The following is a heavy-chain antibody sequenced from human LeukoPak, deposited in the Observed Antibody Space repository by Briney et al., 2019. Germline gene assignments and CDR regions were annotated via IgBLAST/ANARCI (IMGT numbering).Heavy chain of an antibody. CDR2: INHSGST. D-gene: IGHD2-2*02. V-gene: IGHV4-34*01. J-gene: IGHJ4*02. CDR3: ASLQLLYNY. CDR1: GGSFSGYY. Sequence: SETLSLTCAAYGGSFSGYYWSWIRQPPGKGLEWIGEINHSGSTNYNPSLKSRVTISVDTSKNQFSLKLSSVTAADTAVYYCASLQLLYNYWGQGTLVTVSS.